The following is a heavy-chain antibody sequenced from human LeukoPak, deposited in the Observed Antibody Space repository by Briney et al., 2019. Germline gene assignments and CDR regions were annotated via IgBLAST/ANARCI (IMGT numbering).Heavy chain of an antibody. CDR1: GFTFSILD. Sequence: PGGSLRLSCAASGFTFSILDMSWVRQAPGKGLEWVSAISGNGGRTYYADSVKGRFTISRDNSKNTLYLQMNSLRAEDTAVYYCAKDPSIAAASFPVPFYFDYWGQGTLVTVSS. CDR3: AKDPSIAAASFPVPFYFDY. D-gene: IGHD6-13*01. CDR2: ISGNGGRT. J-gene: IGHJ4*02. V-gene: IGHV3-23*01.